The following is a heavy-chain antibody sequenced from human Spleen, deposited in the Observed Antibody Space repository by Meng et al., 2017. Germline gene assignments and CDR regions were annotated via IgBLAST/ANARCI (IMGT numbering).Heavy chain of an antibody. CDR2: IIPFFETA. J-gene: IGHJ4*02. D-gene: IGHD1/OR15-1a*01. CDR3: ARGRGTEATFTTLDY. V-gene: IGHV1-69*06. Sequence: SVKVSCKASGGGFSHYALNWVRQAPGQGLEWLGGIIPFFETAHYAQTFEARVTITADKSTSTAYMELSSLRSEDTATYYCARGRGTEATFTTLDYWGQGTLVTVSS. CDR1: GGGFSHYA.